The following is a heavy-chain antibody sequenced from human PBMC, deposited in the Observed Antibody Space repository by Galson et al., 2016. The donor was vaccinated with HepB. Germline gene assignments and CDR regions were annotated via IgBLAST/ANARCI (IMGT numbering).Heavy chain of an antibody. D-gene: IGHD3-10*01. CDR2: ISYDGSYE. J-gene: IGHJ4*02. CDR1: GFTFSSYA. CDR3: ARAVHGSGSYWDK. Sequence: SLRLSCAASGFTFSSYAMHWVRQAPGKGLEWVAVISYDGSYESYAGAVKGRFTISRDNFKNTLYLHLNSLRAKETAVYYCARAVHGSGSYWDKWGQGTLVAVSS. V-gene: IGHV3-30*04.